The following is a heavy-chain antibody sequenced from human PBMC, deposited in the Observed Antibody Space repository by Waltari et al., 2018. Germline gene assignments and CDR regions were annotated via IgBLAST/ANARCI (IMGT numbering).Heavy chain of an antibody. D-gene: IGHD6-19*01. CDR1: GFTFSSHA. CDR2: ISGSGGST. J-gene: IGHJ4*02. Sequence: EVQLLESGGGLVPPGGSLRLSCAASGFTFSSHAMSWFRQAPGKGLEWVSAISGSGGSTYYADSVKGRFTISRDNSKNTLYLQMNSLRAEDTAVYYCAKDRKGVAVASDYWGQGTLVTVSS. V-gene: IGHV3-23*01. CDR3: AKDRKGVAVASDY.